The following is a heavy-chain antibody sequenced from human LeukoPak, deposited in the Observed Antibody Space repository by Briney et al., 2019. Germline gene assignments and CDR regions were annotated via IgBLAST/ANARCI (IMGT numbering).Heavy chain of an antibody. CDR1: GFTLSNYA. V-gene: IGHV3-64*01. J-gene: IGHJ2*01. D-gene: IGHD5-24*01. Sequence: GGSLRLSCAASGFTLSNYAMQWVRQAPGKGLEYVAGIRSIGYTTYYANSVKGRFTISRDISKNTLYLQMGSLRVEDMAVYYCARFDRDGYAFWYFDLWGRGTLVTVSS. CDR3: ARFDRDGYAFWYFDL. CDR2: IRSIGYTT.